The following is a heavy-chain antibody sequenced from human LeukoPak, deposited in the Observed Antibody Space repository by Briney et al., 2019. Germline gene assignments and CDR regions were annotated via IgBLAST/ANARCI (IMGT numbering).Heavy chain of an antibody. CDR2: IIPIFGTA. CDR1: GDTFSSYA. Sequence: SVKASCKASGDTFSSYAISWVRQAPGQGLEWMGGIIPIFGTANYAQKLQGRVTITAGESTSTAYMELSSLRSEDTAVYYCARAQGSSGWYSGLGWYFDLWGRGTLVTVSS. CDR3: ARAQGSSGWYSGLGWYFDL. V-gene: IGHV1-69*13. J-gene: IGHJ2*01. D-gene: IGHD6-19*01.